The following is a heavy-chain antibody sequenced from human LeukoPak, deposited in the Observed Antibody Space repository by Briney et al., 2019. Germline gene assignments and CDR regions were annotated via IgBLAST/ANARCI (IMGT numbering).Heavy chain of an antibody. Sequence: GGSLRLSCAASGFTFSSYAMSWFRQAPGKGLEGVSAISGSGGSTYYADSVKGRFTISRDNSKNTLYLQMNSLRAEDTAVYYCAKGDYYDSSLSSFDYWGQGTLVTVSS. CDR2: ISGSGGST. D-gene: IGHD3-22*01. CDR3: AKGDYYDSSLSSFDY. V-gene: IGHV3-23*01. J-gene: IGHJ4*02. CDR1: GFTFSSYA.